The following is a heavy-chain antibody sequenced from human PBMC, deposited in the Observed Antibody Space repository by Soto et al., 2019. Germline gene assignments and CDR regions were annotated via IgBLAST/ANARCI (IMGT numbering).Heavy chain of an antibody. D-gene: IGHD2-15*01. CDR2: ISGSGGST. CDR1: GFTFSSYA. V-gene: IGHV3-23*01. CDR3: AKDGARVTKTYIAAPNWFDP. Sequence: GGSLRLSCAASGFTFSSYAMSWVRQAPGKGLEWVSAISGSGGSTYYADSVKGRFTISRDNSKNTLYLQMNSLRAEDTAVYYCAKDGARVTKTYIAAPNWFDPWGQGTLVTVSS. J-gene: IGHJ5*02.